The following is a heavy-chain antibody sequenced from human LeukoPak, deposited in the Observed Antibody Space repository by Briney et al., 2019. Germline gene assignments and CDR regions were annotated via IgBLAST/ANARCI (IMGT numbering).Heavy chain of an antibody. V-gene: IGHV1-2*06. CDR1: GHTFTGYY. D-gene: IGHD2-15*01. Sequence: ASVKVSCKASGHTFTGYYMHWVRQAPGQGLEWMGRINPNSGGTNYAQKFQGRVTMTRDTSISTAYMELSRLRSDDTAVYYCARDGDCSGGSCYYDFDYWGQGTLVTVSS. J-gene: IGHJ4*02. CDR3: ARDGDCSGGSCYYDFDY. CDR2: INPNSGGT.